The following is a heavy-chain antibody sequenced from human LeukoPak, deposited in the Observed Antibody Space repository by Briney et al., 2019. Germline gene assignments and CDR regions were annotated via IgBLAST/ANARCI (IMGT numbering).Heavy chain of an antibody. Sequence: SETLSLTCTVSGVSISSYSWSWIRQPPGKGLELIGYIFYSGRTDYNPSLKSRVTLSVDTSKNEFSLKLSSVTAADTAMYYCASLYGSGFSFDYWGQGTLVTVSS. CDR1: GVSISSYS. CDR3: ASLYGSGFSFDY. CDR2: IFYSGRT. D-gene: IGHD3-10*01. V-gene: IGHV4-59*08. J-gene: IGHJ4*02.